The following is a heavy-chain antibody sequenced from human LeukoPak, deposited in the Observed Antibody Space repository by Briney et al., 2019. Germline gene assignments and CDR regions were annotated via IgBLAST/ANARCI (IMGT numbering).Heavy chain of an antibody. CDR3: ARRDKGYSYGYWFDP. V-gene: IGHV5-51*01. J-gene: IGHJ5*02. Sequence: GESLKISCKTSGYSFTTYWIGWVRQMPGKGLEWMGIIYPGDSDTRYSPSFQGQVTISADKSISTAYLQWSSLKASDTAMYYCARRDKGYSYGYWFDPWGQGTLVTVSS. D-gene: IGHD5-18*01. CDR2: IYPGDSDT. CDR1: GYSFTTYW.